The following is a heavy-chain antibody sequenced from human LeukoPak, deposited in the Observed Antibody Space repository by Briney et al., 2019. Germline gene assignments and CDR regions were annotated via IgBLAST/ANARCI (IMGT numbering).Heavy chain of an antibody. Sequence: GGSLRLSCAASGFTFSNYAMSWVRQAPGKGLEWVSAISGSGGSTYYVDSVKGRFTISRDNSKNTLYLQMNSLRAEDTAVYYCAKGPMVISYYFDYWGQGTLVTVSS. CDR1: GFTFSNYA. V-gene: IGHV3-23*01. CDR3: AKGPMVISYYFDY. J-gene: IGHJ4*02. D-gene: IGHD5-18*01. CDR2: ISGSGGST.